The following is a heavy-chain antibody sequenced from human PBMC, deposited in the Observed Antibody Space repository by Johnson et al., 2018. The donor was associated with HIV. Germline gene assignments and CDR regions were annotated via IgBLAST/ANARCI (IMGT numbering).Heavy chain of an antibody. Sequence: VQLVESGGGLIQPGGSLRLSCAASGFSVSSNYMSWVRQAPGKGLEWVSVIYSGGSTYYADSVKGRFTISRDNAKNSLYLQMNSLRAEDTALYYCAREGGYCSGGSCVNAFDIWGQGTMVTVSS. J-gene: IGHJ3*02. D-gene: IGHD2-15*01. CDR3: AREGGYCSGGSCVNAFDI. V-gene: IGHV3-53*01. CDR2: IYSGGST. CDR1: GFSVSSNY.